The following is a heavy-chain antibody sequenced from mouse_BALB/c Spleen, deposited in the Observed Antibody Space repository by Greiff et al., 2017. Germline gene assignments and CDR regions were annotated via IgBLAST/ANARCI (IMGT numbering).Heavy chain of an antibody. Sequence: EVNVVESGGGLVKPGGSLKLSCAASGFAFSSYDMSWVRQTPEKRLEWVAYISSGGGSTYYPDTVKGRFTISRDNAKNTLYLQMSSLKSEDTAMYYCARQALYAMDYWGQGTSVTVSS. CDR1: GFAFSSYD. CDR2: ISSGGGST. V-gene: IGHV5-12-1*01. J-gene: IGHJ4*01. CDR3: ARQALYAMDY.